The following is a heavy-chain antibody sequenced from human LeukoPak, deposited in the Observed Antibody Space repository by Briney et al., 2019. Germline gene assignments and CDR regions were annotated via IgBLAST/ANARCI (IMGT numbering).Heavy chain of an antibody. Sequence: PGGSLRLSCAASGFTFSSYGMHWVRQAPGKGLEWVAVISYDGSNKYYADSVNGRFTISRDNSKNTLYLQMNSLRAEDTAVYYCAKYLYSGRTGGMDVWGQGTTVTVSS. CDR2: ISYDGSNK. J-gene: IGHJ6*02. CDR1: GFTFSSYG. CDR3: AKYLYSGRTGGMDV. V-gene: IGHV3-30*18. D-gene: IGHD1-26*01.